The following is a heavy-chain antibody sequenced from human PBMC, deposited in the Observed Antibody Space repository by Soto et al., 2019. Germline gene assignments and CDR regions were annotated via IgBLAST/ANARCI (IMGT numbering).Heavy chain of an antibody. Sequence: QVQLVQSGAEVKRPGASVKVSCKASGYTFMSHSISWVRQAPGQGLEWMGRISVYNGNTNYAQKLQGRVTMTTDISTSTAYMELRSLRSDDTAVYYCARDRPDDMQGAWRAFDIWGQGTMVTVSS. J-gene: IGHJ3*02. CDR1: GYTFMSHS. D-gene: IGHD1-26*01. CDR2: ISVYNGNT. V-gene: IGHV1-18*01. CDR3: ARDRPDDMQGAWRAFDI.